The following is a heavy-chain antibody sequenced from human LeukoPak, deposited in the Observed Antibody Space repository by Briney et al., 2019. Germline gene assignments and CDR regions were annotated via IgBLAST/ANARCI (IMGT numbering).Heavy chain of an antibody. Sequence: PGGSLRLSCAASGFTLSSYWISWVRQAPGKGLEWVANIKQDGSEKYYVGSVKGRFTISRDNAKDTVYLQMNSLRAEDTAVYYCARAVAAAGSYWGQGTLVTVS. V-gene: IGHV3-7*04. D-gene: IGHD6-13*01. CDR2: IKQDGSEK. CDR3: ARAVAAAGSY. CDR1: GFTLSSYW. J-gene: IGHJ4*02.